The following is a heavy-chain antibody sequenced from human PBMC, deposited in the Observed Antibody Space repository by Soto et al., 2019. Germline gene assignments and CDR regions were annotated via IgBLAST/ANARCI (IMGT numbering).Heavy chain of an antibody. Sequence: SETLSLTCAVYGGSFSGYYWSWIRQPPGKGLEWIGEINHSGSTNYNPSLKSRVTISVDTSKNQFSLKLSSVTAADTAVYYCARDSYSSGWYYFDYWGQGTLVTVSS. V-gene: IGHV4-34*01. CDR1: GGSFSGYY. CDR3: ARDSYSSGWYYFDY. CDR2: INHSGST. D-gene: IGHD6-19*01. J-gene: IGHJ4*02.